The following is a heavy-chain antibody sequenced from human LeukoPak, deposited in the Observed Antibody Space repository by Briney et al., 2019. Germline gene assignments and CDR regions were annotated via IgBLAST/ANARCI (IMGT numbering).Heavy chain of an antibody. CDR3: ARPIVGATSRFDP. D-gene: IGHD1-26*01. Sequence: ASVKVSCKASGYTFTSYGISWVRQAPGQGLEWTGWISAYNGNTSYAQKLQGRVTMTTDTSTSTAYMEPRSLRSDDTAVYYCARPIVGATSRFDPWGQGTLVTVSS. J-gene: IGHJ5*02. CDR1: GYTFTSYG. CDR2: ISAYNGNT. V-gene: IGHV1-18*01.